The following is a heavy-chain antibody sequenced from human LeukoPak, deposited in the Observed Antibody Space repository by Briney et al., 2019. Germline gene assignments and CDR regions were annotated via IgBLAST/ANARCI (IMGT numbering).Heavy chain of an antibody. J-gene: IGHJ3*01. D-gene: IGHD1-20*01. Sequence: GGSLRLSCAASGFIFSTYGMNWVRQAPGKGLEWVAVISYDGNNKYYADSVKGRFTISRDNSKSTLYLQMNSLRAEDTAVYYCAKVPITLAARSHAFDVWGPGTMVTVSS. V-gene: IGHV3-30*18. CDR2: ISYDGNNK. CDR1: GFIFSTYG. CDR3: AKVPITLAARSHAFDV.